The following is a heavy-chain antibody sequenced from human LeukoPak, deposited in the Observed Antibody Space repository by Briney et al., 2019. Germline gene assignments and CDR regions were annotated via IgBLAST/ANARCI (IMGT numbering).Heavy chain of an antibody. Sequence: PSETLSLTCAVSGYSITSGYYWAWIRQPPGKGLEWIGSVYHSGTTYYSPSLTSRAIISVDTSKNQFSLKLTSVTAADTAVYSCAGEYGYGRLDYWGQGALVTVSS. CDR3: AGEYGYGRLDY. V-gene: IGHV4-38-2*01. CDR1: GYSITSGYY. J-gene: IGHJ4*02. CDR2: VYHSGTT. D-gene: IGHD5-18*01.